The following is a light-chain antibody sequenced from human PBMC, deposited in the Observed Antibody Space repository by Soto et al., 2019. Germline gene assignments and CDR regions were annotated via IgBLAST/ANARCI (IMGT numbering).Light chain of an antibody. Sequence: QSALTQPASVSGSPGQSITLSCTGTSSDVGGYNYVSWYQQHPGKAPKLMLFDVSNRPSGVSNRFSGSKSGNTASLTISGLQAEDEADYYSSSFTSSSTLVFGTGTKLTVL. CDR3: SSFTSSSTLV. CDR2: DVS. CDR1: SSDVGGYNY. V-gene: IGLV2-14*01. J-gene: IGLJ1*01.